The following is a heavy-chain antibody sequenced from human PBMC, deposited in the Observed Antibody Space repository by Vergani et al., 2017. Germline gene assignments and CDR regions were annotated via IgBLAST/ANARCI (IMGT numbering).Heavy chain of an antibody. D-gene: IGHD6-19*01. Sequence: QLHLQESGPGLVKPSETLSLTCAVSGYSISSGYYWGWIRQPPGKGLEWIGNIYYTGSTNYNPSLQSRVTMSVDTSNNQFSLRLSSVTAADTAVYYCARGWVSGWYGELGYWGQGTLVTGSS. V-gene: IGHV4-38-2*01. J-gene: IGHJ4*02. CDR2: IYYTGST. CDR1: GYSISSGYY. CDR3: ARGWVSGWYGELGY.